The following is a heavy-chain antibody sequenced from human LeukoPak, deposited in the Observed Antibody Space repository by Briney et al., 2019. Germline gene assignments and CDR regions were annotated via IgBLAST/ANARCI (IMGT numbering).Heavy chain of an antibody. CDR3: ASRYDFWSGSTDY. CDR1: GGTFSSYT. V-gene: IGHV1-69*02. D-gene: IGHD3-3*01. Sequence: GASVKVSCKASGGTFSSYTISWVRQAPGQGLEWMGRIIPILGIANYAQKFQGRVTITADKSTSTAYMELSSLRSEDTAVYYCASRYDFWSGSTDYRGQGTLVTVSS. J-gene: IGHJ4*02. CDR2: IIPILGIA.